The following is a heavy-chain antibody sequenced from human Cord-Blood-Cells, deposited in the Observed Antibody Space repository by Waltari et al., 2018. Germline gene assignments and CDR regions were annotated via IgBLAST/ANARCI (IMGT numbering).Heavy chain of an antibody. J-gene: IGHJ3*02. CDR1: GYTFTSYA. Sequence: QVQLVQSGAEVKKPGASVKVSCKASGYTFTSYAMHWVRQAPRQRLEWMGGNNAGDGNTTYSQKFQGRVTITRDTSASTAYMELSSLRSEDTAVYYCARDRTGEVDGAFDIWGQGTMVTVSS. CDR3: ARDRTGEVDGAFDI. V-gene: IGHV1-3*01. CDR2: NNAGDGNT. D-gene: IGHD7-27*01.